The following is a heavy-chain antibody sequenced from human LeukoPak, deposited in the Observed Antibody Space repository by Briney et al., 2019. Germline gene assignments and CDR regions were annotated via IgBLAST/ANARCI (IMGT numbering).Heavy chain of an antibody. J-gene: IGHJ4*02. CDR2: ISSSGSTI. CDR1: GFTFISYG. V-gene: IGHV3-48*04. CDR3: ARVTSGSSYRPFDY. D-gene: IGHD3-10*01. Sequence: GGSLRLSCAASGFTFISYGMNWVRQAPGKGLEWVSYISSSGSTIYYADSVKGRFTISRDNAKNSLYLQMNSLRAEDTAVYYCARVTSGSSYRPFDYWGQGTLVTVSS.